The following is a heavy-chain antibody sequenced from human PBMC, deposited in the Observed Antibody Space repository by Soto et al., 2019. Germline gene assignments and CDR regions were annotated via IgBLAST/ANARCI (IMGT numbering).Heavy chain of an antibody. Sequence: QVQLVESGGGVAQPGRSLRLSCAVSGFTFSDYGMHWVRQAPGKGLEWVAVVSYDGSYKYYADSVKGRFTVSRDLSGNTLFLQMNSLRLEDRAVYFCAKEMYPRTVLDSSSPWGDYWGQGTLVAVSS. D-gene: IGHD6-6*01. J-gene: IGHJ4*02. CDR1: GFTFSDYG. CDR2: VSYDGSYK. CDR3: AKEMYPRTVLDSSSPWGDY. V-gene: IGHV3-30*18.